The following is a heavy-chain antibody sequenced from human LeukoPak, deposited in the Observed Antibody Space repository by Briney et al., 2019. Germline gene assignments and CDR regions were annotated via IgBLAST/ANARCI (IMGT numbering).Heavy chain of an antibody. J-gene: IGHJ4*02. CDR2: IKEDGSKK. V-gene: IGHV3-7*03. D-gene: IGHD3-22*01. CDR3: ATPLDYYDSSGYHQGGD. CDR1: GFTFSSCW. Sequence: PGGSLRLSCAASGFTFSSCWVTWVRQAPGKGLEWVANIKEDGSKKNYVDSVKGRFTIFRDNAKNSLYLQMNSLRVEDTAVYYCATPLDYYDSSGYHQGGDWGQGTLVTVSS.